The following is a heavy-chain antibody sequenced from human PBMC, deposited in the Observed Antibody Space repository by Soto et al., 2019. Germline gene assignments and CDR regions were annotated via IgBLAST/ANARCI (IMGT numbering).Heavy chain of an antibody. V-gene: IGHV1-18*01. CDR1: DYTFTSYG. J-gene: IGHJ6*02. Sequence: ASVKVSCKASDYTFTSYGISWVRQAPGQGLEWMGWISAYNGNTNYAQKLQGRVTMTTDTSTSTAYMELSSLRPEDTAVYYCAKSSTAEYYYYGMDVWGQGTTVTVSS. D-gene: IGHD4-4*01. CDR2: ISAYNGNT. CDR3: AKSSTAEYYYYGMDV.